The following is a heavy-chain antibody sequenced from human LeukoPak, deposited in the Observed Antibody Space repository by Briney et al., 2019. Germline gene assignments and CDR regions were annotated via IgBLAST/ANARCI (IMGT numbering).Heavy chain of an antibody. V-gene: IGHV4-59*01. J-gene: IGHJ6*02. Sequence: PSETLSLTCTVSGGSISSYYWSWIRQPPGKGLEWIGYIYYSGSTNYNPSLKSRVTISVDTSKNQFSLKLSSVTAAGTAVYYCARNNYDFWSGYSHRVYYYGMDVWGQGTTVTVSS. CDR3: ARNNYDFWSGYSHRVYYYGMDV. CDR2: IYYSGST. D-gene: IGHD3-3*01. CDR1: GGSISSYY.